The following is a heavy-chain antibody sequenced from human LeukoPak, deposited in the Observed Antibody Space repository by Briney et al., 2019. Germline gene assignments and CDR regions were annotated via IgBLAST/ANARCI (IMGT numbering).Heavy chain of an antibody. J-gene: IGHJ4*02. Sequence: GGSLRLSCAASGFTFSSYAMSWVRQAPGKGLEWVSSITSSGAATYYADSVKGRFTISRDNSDNTLYLQMNSLRAEDTAVYYCAKDRPNYYGSNGHFYKLNGDCWGQGTLVTVSS. CDR3: AKDRPNYYGSNGHFYKLNGDC. V-gene: IGHV3-23*01. CDR2: ITSSGAAT. D-gene: IGHD3-10*01. CDR1: GFTFSSYA.